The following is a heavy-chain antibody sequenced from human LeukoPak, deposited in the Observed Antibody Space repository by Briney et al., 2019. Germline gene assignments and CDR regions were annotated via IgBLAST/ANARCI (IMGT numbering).Heavy chain of an antibody. CDR2: IYYSGST. D-gene: IGHD1-1*01. V-gene: IGHV4-59*01. CDR1: GGSISSYY. CDR3: ATPPGNDGVWGY. J-gene: IGHJ4*02. Sequence: SETLSLTCTVSGGSISSYYWSWIRQPPGKGLEWIGYIYYSGSTNYNPSLKSRVTISVDTSKNQFTLKLSSMTAADTAVYYCATPPGNDGVWGYWGQGTLVTVSS.